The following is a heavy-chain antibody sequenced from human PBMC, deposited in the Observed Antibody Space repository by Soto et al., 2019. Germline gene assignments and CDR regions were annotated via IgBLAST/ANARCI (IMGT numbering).Heavy chain of an antibody. CDR1: GYTFTSYD. J-gene: IGHJ4*02. CDR2: MNPIFGTA. Sequence: SVKVSCKASGYTFTSYDINWVRQATGQGLEWMGWMNPIFGTADYAQKFQGRVTITADESTSTAYMELSSLRSEDTAVYYCARGQTGGGWGYYFDYWGQGTLVTVSS. V-gene: IGHV1-69*13. D-gene: IGHD3-16*01. CDR3: ARGQTGGGWGYYFDY.